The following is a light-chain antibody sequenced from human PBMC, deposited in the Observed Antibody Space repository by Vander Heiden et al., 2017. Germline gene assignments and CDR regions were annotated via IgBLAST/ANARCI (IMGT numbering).Light chain of an antibody. CDR2: EDS. CDR3: NLAASSGSGWV. V-gene: IGLV3-10*01. Sequence: SYELKQLPLGAVSPVQTARITCSGDALQKKYPYWYQQQSVQTPVRDIDEDSKRPSGIPERFSGSSSGKKATFAMSGGQELGGVDYRSNLAASSGSGWVFGGGTKLTVL. CDR1: ALQKKY. J-gene: IGLJ3*02.